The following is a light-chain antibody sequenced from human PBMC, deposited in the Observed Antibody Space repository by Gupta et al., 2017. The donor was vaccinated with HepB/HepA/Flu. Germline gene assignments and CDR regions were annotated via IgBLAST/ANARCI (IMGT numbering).Light chain of an antibody. Sequence: EIVLTQSPATLSLSPGERATLSCRASQSVSSYLAWYQQKPGQAPRLLIYYASNRATVIPARFSGSGSWTDVTLTISSLEPEDVAGYFCQQRINWPPTFGGGTKVEIK. J-gene: IGKJ4*01. V-gene: IGKV3-11*01. CDR3: QQRINWPPT. CDR1: QSVSSY. CDR2: YAS.